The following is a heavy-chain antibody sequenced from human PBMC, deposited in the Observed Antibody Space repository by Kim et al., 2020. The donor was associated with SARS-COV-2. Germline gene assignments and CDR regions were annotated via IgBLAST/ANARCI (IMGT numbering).Heavy chain of an antibody. D-gene: IGHD4-17*01. Sequence: SETLSLTCAVYGGSFSGYYWSWIRQPPGKGLEWIGEINHSGSTNYNPSLKSRVTISVDTSKNQFSLKLSSVTAADTAVYYCALSTGYYFDYWGQGTLVTVSS. J-gene: IGHJ4*02. V-gene: IGHV4-34*01. CDR1: GGSFSGYY. CDR2: INHSGST. CDR3: ALSTGYYFDY.